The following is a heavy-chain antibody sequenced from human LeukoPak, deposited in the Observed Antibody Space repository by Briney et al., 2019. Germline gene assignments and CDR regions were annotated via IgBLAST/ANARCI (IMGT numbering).Heavy chain of an antibody. Sequence: VASVTVSCKASGYTFISYDINWVRQATGQGLEWMGWMNPNSANTGYAQKFQGRVTMTRDTSINTAYMDLSSLRSEDTAVYYCARGQSGTMTPDYWGQGTLVTVSS. D-gene: IGHD3-22*01. CDR2: MNPNSANT. V-gene: IGHV1-8*01. CDR3: ARGQSGTMTPDY. J-gene: IGHJ4*02. CDR1: GYTFISYD.